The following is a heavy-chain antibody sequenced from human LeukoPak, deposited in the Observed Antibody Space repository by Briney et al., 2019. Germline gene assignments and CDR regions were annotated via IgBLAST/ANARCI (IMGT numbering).Heavy chain of an antibody. V-gene: IGHV1-18*01. CDR1: GDTFSSYA. CDR3: ARGMGATTFADFDY. CDR2: IRAYNGNT. Sequence: ASVKVSCKASGDTFSSYAISWVRQAPGQGLEWMGSIRAYNGNTNYAQNLQDRVPMTTDTSTRTAYMELRSLRSDDTAMYYCARGMGATTFADFDYWGQGTLVTVSS. D-gene: IGHD1-26*01. J-gene: IGHJ4*02.